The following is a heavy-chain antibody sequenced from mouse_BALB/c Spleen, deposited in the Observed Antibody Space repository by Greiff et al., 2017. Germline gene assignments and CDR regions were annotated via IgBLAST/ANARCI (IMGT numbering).Heavy chain of an antibody. J-gene: IGHJ4*01. Sequence: EVNLVESGGGLVQPGGSRKLSCAASGFTFSDYGMAWVRQAPGKGPEWVAFISNLAYSIYYADTVTGRFTISRENAKNTLYLEMSSLRSEDTAMYYCAMYRDYAMDYWGQGTSVTVSS. CDR1: GFTFSDYG. V-gene: IGHV5-15*02. CDR3: AMYRDYAMDY. CDR2: ISNLAYSI. D-gene: IGHD2-14*01.